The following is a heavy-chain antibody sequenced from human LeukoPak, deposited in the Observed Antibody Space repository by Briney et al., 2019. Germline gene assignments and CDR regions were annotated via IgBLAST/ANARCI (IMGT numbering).Heavy chain of an antibody. CDR2: ISWSSGHM. CDR1: EFKFDDYA. Sequence: GGPLRLSCAAAEFKFDDYAMHWVRQGPGKGLEWVAGISWSSGHMEYAESVRGRFTISRDNARNALYLQMDGLRRDDTALYYCVRSVVVVAATPTHFDLWGRGTQVIVSS. V-gene: IGHV3-9*01. J-gene: IGHJ2*01. CDR3: VRSVVVVAATPTHFDL. D-gene: IGHD2-15*01.